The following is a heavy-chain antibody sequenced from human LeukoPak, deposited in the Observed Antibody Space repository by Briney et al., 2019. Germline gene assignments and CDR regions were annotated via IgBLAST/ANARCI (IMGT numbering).Heavy chain of an antibody. D-gene: IGHD3-22*01. CDR3: ARDSGGNSDDSSGYYYEF. Sequence: SETLSLTCTVSGGSISSGGYYWSWIRQHPGKGLEWIGYIYYSGSTYYNPSLKSRVTISVDTSKNQFSLKLSSVTAADTAVYYCARDSGGNSDDSSGYYYEFWGQGTLVTVSS. CDR2: IYYSGST. CDR1: GGSISSGGYY. V-gene: IGHV4-31*03. J-gene: IGHJ4*02.